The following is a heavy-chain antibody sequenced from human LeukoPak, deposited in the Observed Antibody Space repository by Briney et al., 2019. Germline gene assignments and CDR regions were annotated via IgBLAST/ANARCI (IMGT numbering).Heavy chain of an antibody. CDR2: IYHSGNT. Sequence: SETLSLTCTVSGYSISTSYYWGWIRQPPGKGLEWIGSIYHSGNTYYNPSLKSRVTISVDTSKDQFSLKLNSATAADTAVYYCARAGYGDSDFDYWGQGTLVTVSS. CDR3: ARAGYGDSDFDY. D-gene: IGHD4-17*01. V-gene: IGHV4-38-2*02. CDR1: GYSISTSYY. J-gene: IGHJ4*02.